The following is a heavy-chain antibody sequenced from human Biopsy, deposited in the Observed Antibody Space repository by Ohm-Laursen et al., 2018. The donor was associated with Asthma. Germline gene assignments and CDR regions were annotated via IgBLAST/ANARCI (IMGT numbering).Heavy chain of an antibody. J-gene: IGHJ6*02. V-gene: IGHV4-39*01. CDR3: VRGSSSWHHGPFHYYYGLDV. CDR2: IYYSGTT. D-gene: IGHD6-13*01. Sequence: SETLSLTCSLSSGSGGYMRSGNYYWGWIRQPPGKGLEWIGRIYYSGTTYYNPSLESRVTVSADTSKNQFSLKPTSVTAADTAVYYCVRGSSSWHHGPFHYYYGLDVWGQGTTATVSS. CDR1: SGSGGYMRSGNYY.